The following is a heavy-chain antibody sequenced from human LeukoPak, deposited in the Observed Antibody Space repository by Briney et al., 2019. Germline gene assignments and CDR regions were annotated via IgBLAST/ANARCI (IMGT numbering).Heavy chain of an antibody. V-gene: IGHV1-46*01. Sequence: ASVKVSCKASGYTFSNYYIHWVRQAPGQGLEWMGVNNPSGGRTTYAQKFQGRVTMTRDTSTSTAYMDLSSLRSDDTAVYYCSRELVGSYFVYWGQGTLVTVSS. D-gene: IGHD1-26*01. J-gene: IGHJ4*02. CDR2: NNPSGGRT. CDR3: SRELVGSYFVY. CDR1: GYTFSNYY.